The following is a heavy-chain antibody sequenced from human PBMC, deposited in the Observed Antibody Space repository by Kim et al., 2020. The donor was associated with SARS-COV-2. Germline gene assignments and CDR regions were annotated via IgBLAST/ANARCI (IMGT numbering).Heavy chain of an antibody. V-gene: IGHV3-48*02. CDR1: GFTFSSSG. D-gene: IGHD3-9*01. Sequence: GGSLRLSCAASGFTFSSSGMNWVRQAPGKGLEWVSYISSSSSTIYSADSVKGRFTISRDNAKNLLYLQMNSLTDEDTAVDYCARENPPYYDILTGYYYF. CDR3: ARENPPYYDILTGYYYF. J-gene: IGHJ4*01. CDR2: ISSSSSTI.